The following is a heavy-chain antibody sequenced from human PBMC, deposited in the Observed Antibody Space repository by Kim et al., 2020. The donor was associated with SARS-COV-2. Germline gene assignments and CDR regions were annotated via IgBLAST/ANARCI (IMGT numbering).Heavy chain of an antibody. V-gene: IGHV3-30*18. J-gene: IGHJ4*01. CDR1: GFTFSSYG. Sequence: GGSLRLSCAASGFTFSSYGMHWVRQAPGKGLEWVAVISYDGSNKYYADSVKGRFTISRDNSKNTLYLQMNSLRAEDTAVYYCAKGVVARPGTNGRFDYWG. CDR2: ISYDGSNK. CDR3: AKGVVARPGTNGRFDY. D-gene: IGHD6-6*01.